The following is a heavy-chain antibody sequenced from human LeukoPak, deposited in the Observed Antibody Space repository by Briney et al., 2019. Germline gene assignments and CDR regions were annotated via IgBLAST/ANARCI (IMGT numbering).Heavy chain of an antibody. V-gene: IGHV3-30*02. CDR3: AKGKIVGATTALFDY. J-gene: IGHJ4*02. D-gene: IGHD1-26*01. CDR2: IRYDGSNK. CDR1: GFTFSSYA. Sequence: PGGSLRLSCAASGFTFSSYAMSWVRQAPGKGLEWVAFIRYDGSNKYYADSVKGRFTISRDNSKNTLYLQMNSLRAEDTAVYYCAKGKIVGATTALFDYWGQGTLVTVSS.